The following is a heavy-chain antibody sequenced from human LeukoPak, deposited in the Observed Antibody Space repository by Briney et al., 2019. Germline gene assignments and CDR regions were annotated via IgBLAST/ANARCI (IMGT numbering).Heavy chain of an antibody. V-gene: IGHV3-23*01. CDR2: ISGSGGST. Sequence: GGSLRLSCAASGFTFSSYAMSWVRQAPGKGLEWVSAISGSGGSTYYADSVKGRFTISRDNSKNTLYLQMNSLRAEDTAVYYCAKSPAYYYGSGSSGDYFDYRGQGTLVTVSS. J-gene: IGHJ4*02. CDR1: GFTFSSYA. CDR3: AKSPAYYYGSGSSGDYFDY. D-gene: IGHD3-10*01.